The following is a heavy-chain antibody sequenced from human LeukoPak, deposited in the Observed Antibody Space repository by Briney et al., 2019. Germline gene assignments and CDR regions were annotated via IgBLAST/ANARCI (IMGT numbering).Heavy chain of an antibody. J-gene: IGHJ4*02. D-gene: IGHD3-22*01. Sequence: GASVKVSCKASGYTFTSYGISWVRQAPGQGLEWMGWISAYNGNTNYAQKLQGRVTMTTDTSTSTAYMELRSLRSDDTAVYYCARKTSITMIGVVNGWTDYWGQGTLVTVSS. CDR1: GYTFTSYG. V-gene: IGHV1-18*01. CDR2: ISAYNGNT. CDR3: ARKTSITMIGVVNGWTDY.